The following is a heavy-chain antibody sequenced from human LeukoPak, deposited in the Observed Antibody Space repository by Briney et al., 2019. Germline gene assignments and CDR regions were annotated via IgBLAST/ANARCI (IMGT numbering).Heavy chain of an antibody. Sequence: VASVKVSCKASGGTFSSYAISWVRQAPGQGLEWMGRIIPIFATANYAQKFQGRVTITTDESTTTAYMELSSLRSEDTAVYYCASATAGLYYFHYWGQGTLVTVSS. V-gene: IGHV1-69*05. J-gene: IGHJ4*02. CDR3: ASATAGLYYFHY. D-gene: IGHD6-13*01. CDR2: IIPIFATA. CDR1: GGTFSSYA.